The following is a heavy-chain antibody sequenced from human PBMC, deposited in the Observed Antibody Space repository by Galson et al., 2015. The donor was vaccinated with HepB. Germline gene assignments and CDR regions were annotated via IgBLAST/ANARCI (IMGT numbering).Heavy chain of an antibody. D-gene: IGHD3-10*01. CDR3: ARVRGFGLAIKGYFDY. V-gene: IGHV3-30*03. J-gene: IGHJ4*02. CDR1: GFTFSSYG. CDR2: ISYDGSNK. Sequence: SLRLSCAASGFTFSSYGMHWVRQAPGKGLEWVAVISYDGSNKYYADSVKGRFTISRDNSKNTLYLQMNSLRVEDTAVYFCARVRGFGLAIKGYFDYWGQGALVTVSS.